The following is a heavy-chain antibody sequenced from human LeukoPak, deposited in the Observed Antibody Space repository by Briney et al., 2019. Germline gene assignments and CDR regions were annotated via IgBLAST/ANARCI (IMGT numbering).Heavy chain of an antibody. Sequence: GGSLRLSCAASGFTFSSYSMNWVRQAPGKGLEWVSAISGSGGSTYYADSVKGRFTISRDNSKNTLYLQMNSLRAEDTAVYYCAKDFMTTGTSRLIDYWGQGTLVTVSS. D-gene: IGHD4-17*01. CDR1: GFTFSSYS. CDR3: AKDFMTTGTSRLIDY. J-gene: IGHJ4*02. V-gene: IGHV3-23*01. CDR2: ISGSGGST.